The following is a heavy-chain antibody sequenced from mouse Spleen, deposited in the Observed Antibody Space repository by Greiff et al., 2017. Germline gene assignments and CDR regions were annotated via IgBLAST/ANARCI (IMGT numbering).Heavy chain of an antibody. V-gene: IGHV2-2*01. CDR1: GFSLTSYG. D-gene: IGHD2-1*01. J-gene: IGHJ3*01. Sequence: VQLQQSGPGLVQPSQSLSITCTVSGFSLTSYGVHWVRQSPGKGLEWLGVIWSGGSTDYNAAFISRLSISKDNSKSQVFFKMNSLQADDTAIYYCARDYGNYVEFAYWGQGTLVTVSA. CDR3: ARDYGNYVEFAY. CDR2: IWSGGST.